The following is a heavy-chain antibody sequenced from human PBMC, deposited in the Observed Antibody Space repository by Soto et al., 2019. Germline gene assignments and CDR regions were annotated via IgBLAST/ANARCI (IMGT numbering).Heavy chain of an antibody. J-gene: IGHJ4*02. D-gene: IGHD1-1*01. V-gene: IGHV4-59*01. CDR1: GGSTSPYY. CDR3: ARGRPWEHYDY. Sequence: QVQLQESGPGLVKASETLSLTCTVSGGSTSPYYGSWLRQPPGKGLEWIGFIDYSGGARYNPSLKSRVTMSPDTSENQISLKLSAMTAADTDGYFCARGRPWEHYDYWGQGTLVTVSS. CDR2: IDYSGGA.